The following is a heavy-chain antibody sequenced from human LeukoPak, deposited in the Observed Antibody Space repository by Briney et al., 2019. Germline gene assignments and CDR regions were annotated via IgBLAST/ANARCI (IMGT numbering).Heavy chain of an antibody. D-gene: IGHD3-22*01. CDR2: ISYDGSNK. CDR3: ASSCRHYYDSSGYYCPLDY. J-gene: IGHJ4*02. Sequence: GGSLRLSCAASGFTFSSHAMHWVRQAPGKGLEWVAVISYDGSNKYYADSVKGRFTISRDNSKNTLYLQMNSLRAEDTAVYYCASSCRHYYDSSGYYCPLDYWGQGTLVTVSS. CDR1: GFTFSSHA. V-gene: IGHV3-30-3*01.